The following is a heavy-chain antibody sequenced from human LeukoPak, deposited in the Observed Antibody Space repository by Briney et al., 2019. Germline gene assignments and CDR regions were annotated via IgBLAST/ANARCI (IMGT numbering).Heavy chain of an antibody. J-gene: IGHJ4*02. Sequence: SETLSLTCTVSGGSISTYYWSWIRQPPGKRLEWIGYVYYNGSTNYNPSLKSRVTISVDTSKKQFSLKLRYVTAADTAVYYCARGWNWGIDSWGQGILVTVSS. CDR1: GGSISTYY. CDR3: ARGWNWGIDS. CDR2: VYYNGST. V-gene: IGHV4-59*01. D-gene: IGHD7-27*01.